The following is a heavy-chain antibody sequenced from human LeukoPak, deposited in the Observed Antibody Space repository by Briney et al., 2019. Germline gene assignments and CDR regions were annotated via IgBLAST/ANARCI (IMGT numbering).Heavy chain of an antibody. CDR3: ARLYDFWSGYSC. J-gene: IGHJ4*02. D-gene: IGHD3-3*01. V-gene: IGHV4-34*01. CDR2: INHSGST. CDR1: GGSISSYY. Sequence: ASETLSLTCTVSGGSISSYYWSWIRQPPGKGLEWIGEINHSGSTNYNPSLKSRVTISVDTSKNQFSLKLSSVTAADTAVYYCARLYDFWSGYSCWGQGTLVTVSS.